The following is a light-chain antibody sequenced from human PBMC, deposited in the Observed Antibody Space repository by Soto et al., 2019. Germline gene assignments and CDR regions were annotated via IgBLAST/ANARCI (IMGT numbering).Light chain of an antibody. V-gene: IGLV2-8*01. CDR1: SSDVGGYNY. J-gene: IGLJ1*01. Sequence: QSALTQPPSASGSPGQSVTISCTGTSSDVGGYNYVSWYQQHPGKVPKLMIYEVTKRPSGVPDRFSGSKSGNTASLTVSGLQAEDEADYYCNSYTSKSTGVFGTGTKLTVL. CDR2: EVT. CDR3: NSYTSKSTGV.